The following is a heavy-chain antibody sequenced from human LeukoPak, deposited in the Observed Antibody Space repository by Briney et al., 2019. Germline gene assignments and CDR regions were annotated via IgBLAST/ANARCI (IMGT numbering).Heavy chain of an antibody. CDR2: MNTSGNT. CDR3: ARSSGLGSPYGGYWFDP. D-gene: IGHD3-10*01. J-gene: IGHJ5*02. V-gene: IGHV4-4*07. Sequence: SETLSLTCTVSGGSISSYYWSWIRQPAGKGLEWIGRMNTSGNTTYNPSLKSRVTMSVDTSKNQFSLKLSSVTAADTAVYYCARSSGLGSPYGGYWFDPWGQGALVTVSS. CDR1: GGSISSYY.